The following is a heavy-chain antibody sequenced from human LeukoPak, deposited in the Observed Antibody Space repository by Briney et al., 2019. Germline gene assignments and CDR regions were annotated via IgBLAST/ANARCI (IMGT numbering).Heavy chain of an antibody. CDR2: IYTSGST. V-gene: IGHV4-4*07. CDR3: ARQSTVTKGVGYYYYYMDV. J-gene: IGHJ6*03. D-gene: IGHD4-17*01. CDR1: GGSISSYY. Sequence: PSETLSLTCTVSGGSISSYYWSWIRQPAGKGLEWIGRIYTSGSTNYNPSLKSRDTMSVDTSKNQFSLKLSSVTAADTAVYYCARQSTVTKGVGYYYYYMDVWGKGTTVTVSS.